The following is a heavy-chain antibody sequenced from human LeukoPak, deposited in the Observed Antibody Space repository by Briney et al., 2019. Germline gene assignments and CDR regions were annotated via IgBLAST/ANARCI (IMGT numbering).Heavy chain of an antibody. V-gene: IGHV3-23*01. D-gene: IGHD6-6*01. CDR2: ISGSGGST. CDR3: AKHYSSSSRGYFDY. Sequence: GGSLRLSCAASGFTFSSYGMSWVRQAPGEGLEWGSAISGSGGSTYYGDSVRGRYTISRDNSKNTLYLQMNSLRAEDTALYYCAKHYSSSSRGYFDYWGQGTLVTVSS. CDR1: GFTFSSYG. J-gene: IGHJ4*02.